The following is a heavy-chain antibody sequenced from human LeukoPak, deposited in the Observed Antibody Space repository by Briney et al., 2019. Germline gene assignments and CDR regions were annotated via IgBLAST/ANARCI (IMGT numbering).Heavy chain of an antibody. CDR3: AKGRVYRVYASSDS. J-gene: IGHJ4*02. CDR2: ISGSGGST. D-gene: IGHD2-8*01. V-gene: IGHV3-23*01. CDR1: GFSFRSYA. Sequence: GGSLRLSCAASGFSFRSYAMSWVRQAPGKGLEWVSGISGSGGSTYYSDSVKGRFTISRDNSNNTAFLQMNSLRGDDTAVYFCAKGRVYRVYASSDSWGQGTLVTVSS.